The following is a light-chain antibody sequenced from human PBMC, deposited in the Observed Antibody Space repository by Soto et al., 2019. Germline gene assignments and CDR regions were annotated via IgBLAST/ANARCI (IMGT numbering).Light chain of an antibody. CDR3: QQYNRYWT. CDR1: QSVSSW. J-gene: IGKJ1*01. Sequence: DIQMTQSPSTLSASVGDRVTITCRSSQSVSSWLAWYKQKPGKAPKVLIYDASSLESGVPSRFSGSGSGTEFTLTISILKPDDFATYYCQQYNRYWTFGQGTK. V-gene: IGKV1-5*01. CDR2: DAS.